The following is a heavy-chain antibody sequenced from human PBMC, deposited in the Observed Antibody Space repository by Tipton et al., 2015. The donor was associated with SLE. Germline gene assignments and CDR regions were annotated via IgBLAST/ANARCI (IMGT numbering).Heavy chain of an antibody. D-gene: IGHD3-9*01. V-gene: IGHV4-59*01. CDR3: ARDISAGYYYGMDV. CDR2: IYYSGST. CDR1: GGSISSYY. J-gene: IGHJ6*02. Sequence: TLSLTCTVSGGSISSYYCSWIRQPPGKGLEWIGYIYYSGSTNYNPSLKSRVTISVDTSKNQFSLKLSSVTAADTAVHYCARDISAGYYYGMDVWGQGTTVTVSS.